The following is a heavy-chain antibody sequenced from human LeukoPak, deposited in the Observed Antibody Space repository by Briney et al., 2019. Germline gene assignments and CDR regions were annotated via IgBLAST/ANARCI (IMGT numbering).Heavy chain of an antibody. Sequence: PSETLSLTCTVSGGSISSYYWSWIRQPPGKGLEWIANIYHTGSTNYNPSLSSRVTISIDTSKNQFSLKLSSVTAADTAVYYCAREWPWLIAPPYYFDYWGQGTLVTVSS. CDR2: IYHTGST. CDR3: AREWPWLIAPPYYFDY. J-gene: IGHJ4*02. D-gene: IGHD3-16*01. V-gene: IGHV4-59*12. CDR1: GGSISSYY.